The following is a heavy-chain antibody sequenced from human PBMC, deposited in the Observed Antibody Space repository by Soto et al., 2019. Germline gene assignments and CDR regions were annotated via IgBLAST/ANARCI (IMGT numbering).Heavy chain of an antibody. Sequence: QVQLVQSGAEVTKPGASVKVSCKASGYTFTSYGISWVRQAPGQGLEWMGWISAYNGNKKYAQKLQGRVTMTTDTPTRTAYMGLRSLRSDDTAVYYCARDLGQQLFDYWGQGTLVTVSS. V-gene: IGHV1-18*01. D-gene: IGHD6-13*01. CDR1: GYTFTSYG. CDR3: ARDLGQQLFDY. J-gene: IGHJ4*02. CDR2: ISAYNGNK.